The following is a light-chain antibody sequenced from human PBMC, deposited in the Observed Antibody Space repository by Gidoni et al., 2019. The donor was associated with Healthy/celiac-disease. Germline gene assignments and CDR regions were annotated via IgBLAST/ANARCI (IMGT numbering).Light chain of an antibody. CDR1: QGISSY. J-gene: IGKJ1*01. CDR2: AAS. CDR3: QQYYSYPPWT. V-gene: IGKV1-8*01. Sequence: AIRMTQSPSSFSASTGERVTITCRASQGISSYLAWYQQKPGEAPKLLLYAASTLQSAVPSRFSGSGSGTDFTLTISCLQSEDFATYYCQQYYSYPPWTFGQGTKVEIK.